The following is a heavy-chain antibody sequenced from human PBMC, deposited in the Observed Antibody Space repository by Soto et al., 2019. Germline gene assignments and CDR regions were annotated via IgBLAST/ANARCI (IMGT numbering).Heavy chain of an antibody. CDR3: ARWKYSYADLPGDWFDS. CDR2: IYHSGST. V-gene: IGHV4-4*02. J-gene: IGHJ5*01. D-gene: IGHD3-16*01. Sequence: QVPLQESGPRLVRPSGTLSLTCTVSSGSITSANWWSWVRQPPGRGLEWIGEIYHSGSTNYNLSLKSRATLSVDTSKNQFSLRLTSVTPADTAMYYCARWKYSYADLPGDWFDSWGQGTLVTVSS. CDR1: SGSITSANW.